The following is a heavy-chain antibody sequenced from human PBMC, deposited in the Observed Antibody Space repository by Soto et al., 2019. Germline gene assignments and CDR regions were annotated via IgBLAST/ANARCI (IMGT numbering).Heavy chain of an antibody. Sequence: EVQLVESGGGLVKPGGSLRLSCAASRFTFGNAWLSWVRQAPGKGLEWVGLIKSKGDGGTTDYAAPVKGRFTISRDDSKNTLYLQMNSLKTEDTAVYYCTTNLFQYYGSGNYYTAFDYWGQGTLVSVSS. CDR1: RFTFGNAW. CDR2: IKSKGDGGTT. J-gene: IGHJ4*02. CDR3: TTNLFQYYGSGNYYTAFDY. V-gene: IGHV3-15*01. D-gene: IGHD3-10*01.